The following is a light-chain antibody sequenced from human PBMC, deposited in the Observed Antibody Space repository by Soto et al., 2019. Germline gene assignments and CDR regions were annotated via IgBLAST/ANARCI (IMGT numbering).Light chain of an antibody. J-gene: IGKJ1*01. CDR3: QQYDTYSRT. CDR2: KAS. Sequence: DIQMTQSPSTLSAFVGDRVTITCRASQSISSWLAWYQQKPGKAPKLLIYKASSLESGVPSRFSGSGSGTEFTLTISSLQPDDFSTYYCQQYDTYSRTLGQGTKVEIK. CDR1: QSISSW. V-gene: IGKV1-5*03.